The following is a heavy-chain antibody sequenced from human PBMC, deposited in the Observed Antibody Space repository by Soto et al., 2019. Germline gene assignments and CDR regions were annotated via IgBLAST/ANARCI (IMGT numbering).Heavy chain of an antibody. Sequence: GGAXRLSCAASGCTFISFAMIWFRQAPGKGLDWVSASSGSGGSTYSADSGKGRFTISRDNYKHTLSMQMRSLRAEDTDVYYCQRGFSDRQGLQTDFWGQGSLVPVSS. CDR1: GCTFISFA. CDR3: QRGFSDRQGLQTDF. D-gene: IGHD6-6*01. CDR2: SSGSGGST. J-gene: IGHJ4*02. V-gene: IGHV3-23*01.